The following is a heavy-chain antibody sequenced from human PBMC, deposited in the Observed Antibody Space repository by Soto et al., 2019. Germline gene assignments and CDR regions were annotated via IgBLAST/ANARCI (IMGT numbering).Heavy chain of an antibody. J-gene: IGHJ6*03. V-gene: IGHV1-69*08. D-gene: IGHD1-1*01. CDR2: VIPLLDAS. CDR3: ASGKSQMTQDRMGFYYYTDV. CDR1: GITFNNYT. Sequence: QVQLVQSGAEVKKPGSSVKISCTASGITFNNYTFSWVRRAPGQGLEWMGRVIPLLDASNYAEKFQDRVTITADRSTSTAYMELSGLKSEDSAIYYCASGKSQMTQDRMGFYYYTDVWGKGTTITVSS.